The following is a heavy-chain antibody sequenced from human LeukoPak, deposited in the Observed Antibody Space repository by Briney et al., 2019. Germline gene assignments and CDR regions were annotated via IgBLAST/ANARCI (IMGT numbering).Heavy chain of an antibody. V-gene: IGHV4-59*01. CDR1: GDSISTYH. J-gene: IGHJ4*02. Sequence: SETLSLTCTVSGDSISTYHWNWIRKPPGKGLEWIGYMQSTGNSDYNPSLKNRVNIFVDMSKNHFVLNLRSVTAADTAVYYCARDKRHSYGRYFDPWGQGMLVTVSS. CDR2: MQSTGNS. D-gene: IGHD5-18*01. CDR3: ARDKRHSYGRYFDP.